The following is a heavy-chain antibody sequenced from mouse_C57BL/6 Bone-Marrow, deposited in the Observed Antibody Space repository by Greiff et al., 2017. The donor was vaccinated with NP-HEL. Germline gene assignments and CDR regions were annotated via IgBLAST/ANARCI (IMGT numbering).Heavy chain of an antibody. V-gene: IGHV1-59*01. CDR3: ARTGCWYFDV. J-gene: IGHJ1*03. D-gene: IGHD4-1*01. CDR1: GYTFTSYW. Sequence: QVQLQQPGAELVRPGTSVKLSCKASGYTFTSYWMHWVKQRPGQGLEWIGVIDPSDSYTNYNEKFKGKATLTVDTSSSTAYMQLSSLTSEDYAVYYCARTGCWYFDVGGTGTTVTVSS. CDR2: IDPSDSYT.